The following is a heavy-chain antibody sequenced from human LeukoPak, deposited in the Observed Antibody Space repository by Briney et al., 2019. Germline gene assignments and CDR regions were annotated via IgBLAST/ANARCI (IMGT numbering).Heavy chain of an antibody. Sequence: QPGGSLRLSCEVSGSTVNSNYMSWVRQGPGKGLEWVSIIYSGGITYYADSVKGRFTISRDSSKNTVDLQMSSLRVADTAVYYCAKDRYSSGWYDSWGQGTRVTVSS. D-gene: IGHD3-22*01. CDR3: AKDRYSSGWYDS. CDR2: IYSGGIT. J-gene: IGHJ5*01. CDR1: GSTVNSNY. V-gene: IGHV3-66*01.